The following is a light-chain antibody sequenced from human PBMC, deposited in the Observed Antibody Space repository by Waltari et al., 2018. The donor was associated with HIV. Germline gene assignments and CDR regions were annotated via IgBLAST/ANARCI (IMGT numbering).Light chain of an antibody. J-gene: IGKJ2*01. CDR1: QSISAK. Sequence: EIVMTQSPPTLSVSPGQRVTLSRRASQSISAKVAWYQQRPGQAPRLLIYVAATRPTGIPARFSGSGSGTEFTLTISSLQSEDFATYFCQQYDSGPRGITFGQGTMLEIK. CDR2: VAA. V-gene: IGKV3-15*01. CDR3: QQYDSGPRGIT.